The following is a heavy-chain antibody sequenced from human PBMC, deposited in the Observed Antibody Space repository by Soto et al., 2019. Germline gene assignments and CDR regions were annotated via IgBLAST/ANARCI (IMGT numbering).Heavy chain of an antibody. D-gene: IGHD3-9*01. Sequence: QVQLQESGPGLVKPSQTLSLTCTASGGSISSGGYYWSWIRQHPGKGLEWIGYIYYSGSTYYNPSLKSRVTISVDTSKNQFSLKLSSVTAADTAVYYCARGYYDILTGYPDAFDIWGQGTMVTVSS. CDR1: GGSISSGGYY. V-gene: IGHV4-31*03. J-gene: IGHJ3*02. CDR2: IYYSGST. CDR3: ARGYYDILTGYPDAFDI.